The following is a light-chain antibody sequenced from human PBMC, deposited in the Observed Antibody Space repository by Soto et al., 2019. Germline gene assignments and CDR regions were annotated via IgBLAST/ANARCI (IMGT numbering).Light chain of an antibody. V-gene: IGLV1-40*01. CDR1: SSNFGAGYD. CDR2: GNS. CDR3: QSYDSSLSGYV. Sequence: QSVLTQPPSVSGAPWQRVTISCTGSSSNFGAGYDVHWYQQLPGTAPKLLIYGNSNRPSGVPDRFSGSKSGTSASLAITGLQAEDEADYYCQSYDSSLSGYVFGTGTRSPS. J-gene: IGLJ1*01.